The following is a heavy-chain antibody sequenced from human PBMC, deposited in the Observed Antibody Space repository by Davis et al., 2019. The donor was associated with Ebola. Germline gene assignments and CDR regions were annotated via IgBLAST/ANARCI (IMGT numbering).Heavy chain of an antibody. CDR1: GGSISSYY. D-gene: IGHD5-24*01. Sequence: MPSETLSLTCTVSGGSISSYYWSWIRQPPGKGLEWIGYIYYSGSTNYNPSLKSRVTISVDTSKNQFSLKLSSVTAADTAVYYCARTERRLERFDYWGQGTLVTVSS. CDR2: IYYSGST. J-gene: IGHJ4*02. CDR3: ARTERRLERFDY. V-gene: IGHV4-59*01.